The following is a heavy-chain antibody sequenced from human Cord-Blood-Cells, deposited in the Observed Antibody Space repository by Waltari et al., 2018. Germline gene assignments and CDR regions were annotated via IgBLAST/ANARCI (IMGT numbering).Heavy chain of an antibody. D-gene: IGHD6-6*01. CDR3: ASDAGIAARPSDAFDI. CDR1: GGSFSGYY. J-gene: IGHJ3*02. Sequence: QVQLQQWGAGLLKPSETLSLTCAVYGGSFSGYYWSWIRQPPGKGLEWIGEINHSGSTNYNPSLKSRVTISVDTAKNHFSLKLSSVTAADTAVYYCASDAGIAARPSDAFDIWGQGTMVTVSS. CDR2: INHSGST. V-gene: IGHV4-34*01.